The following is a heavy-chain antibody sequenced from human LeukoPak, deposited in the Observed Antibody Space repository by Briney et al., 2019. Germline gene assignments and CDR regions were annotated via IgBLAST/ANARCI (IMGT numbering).Heavy chain of an antibody. CDR1: GGSFSGYY. Sequence: SETLSLTCVVYGGSFSGYYWSWIRQPPGKGLEWIGEINHSGSTNYNPSLKSRVTISVDTSKNQFSLKLSSVTAADTAVYYCARRRRGYCSSTSCYFLDYWGQGTLVTVSS. CDR2: INHSGST. CDR3: ARRRRGYCSSTSCYFLDY. J-gene: IGHJ4*02. D-gene: IGHD2-2*01. V-gene: IGHV4-34*01.